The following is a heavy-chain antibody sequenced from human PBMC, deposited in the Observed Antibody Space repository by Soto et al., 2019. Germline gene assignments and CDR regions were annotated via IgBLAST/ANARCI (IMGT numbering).Heavy chain of an antibody. CDR1: GGSVSSGSYY. D-gene: IGHD3-22*01. CDR2: VYYIGST. CDR3: ARSTGTYYDFDY. J-gene: IGHJ4*02. V-gene: IGHV4-61*01. Sequence: ETLSLTCTVSGGSVSSGSYYWSWFRQPPGKGLEWIGYVYYIGSTNYNPSLKSRVTISVDTSRNQFSLKLSSATSADTAVYYCARSTGTYYDFDYWGQGSLVTVSS.